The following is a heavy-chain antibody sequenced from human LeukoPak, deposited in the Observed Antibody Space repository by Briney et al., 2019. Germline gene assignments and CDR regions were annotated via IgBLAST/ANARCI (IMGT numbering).Heavy chain of an antibody. V-gene: IGHV3-23*05. J-gene: IGHJ4*02. D-gene: IGHD6-19*01. Sequence: GGSVRLSCAASEFIFSDYAMGWVRQAPGKGLEWVSTIDKTTYPTFYADSVKGRFTISRDHSKTTLYLQMNSLRADATAVYFGAKFEGATIPGWFNDYWGQGILVTVSS. CDR2: IDKTTYPT. CDR1: EFIFSDYA. CDR3: AKFEGATIPGWFNDY.